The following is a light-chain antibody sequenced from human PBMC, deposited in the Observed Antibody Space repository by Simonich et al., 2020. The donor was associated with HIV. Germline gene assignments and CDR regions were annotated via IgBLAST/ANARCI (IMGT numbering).Light chain of an antibody. CDR1: QGISRW. V-gene: IGKV1-5*03. CDR2: KAS. J-gene: IGKJ1*01. Sequence: DIQMTQSPSSVSASVGDRVTITCRASQGISRWLAWYQQKPGKAPKLLIYKASSLESGVPSRFSGSVSGTEFTLTISSLQPDDFATYHCQHYNSYRTFGQGTKVEIK. CDR3: QHYNSYRT.